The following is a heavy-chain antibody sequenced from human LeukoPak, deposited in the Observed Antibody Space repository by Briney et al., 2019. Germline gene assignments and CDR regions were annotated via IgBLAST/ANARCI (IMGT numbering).Heavy chain of an antibody. CDR3: AKEMVYAILSLTYFDY. V-gene: IGHV3-7*01. D-gene: IGHD2-8*01. J-gene: IGHJ4*02. CDR2: IKQDGSEK. Sequence: PGGSLRLSCAASTFTFSNYWMSWVRQAPGKGLEWVANIKQDGSEKYYVDSVKGRFTISRDNSKNTLYLQMNSLRAEDTAVYYCAKEMVYAILSLTYFDYWGQGTLVTVSS. CDR1: TFTFSNYW.